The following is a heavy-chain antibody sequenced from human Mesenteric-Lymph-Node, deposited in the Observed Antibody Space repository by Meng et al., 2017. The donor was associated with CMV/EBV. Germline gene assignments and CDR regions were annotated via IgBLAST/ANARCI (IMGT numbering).Heavy chain of an antibody. CDR2: INHSGST. CDR3: ARHQRWLKSEGGFNY. V-gene: IGHV4-34*01. Sequence: QVQLQPWGAGLLKPSETLSLTCAVYGGSFSGYYWSWIRQPPGKGLEWIGEINHSGSTNYNPSLKSRVTISVDTSKNQFSLKLSSVTAADTAVYYCARHQRWLKSEGGFNYWGQGTLVTVSS. CDR1: GGSFSGYY. D-gene: IGHD4-23*01. J-gene: IGHJ4*02.